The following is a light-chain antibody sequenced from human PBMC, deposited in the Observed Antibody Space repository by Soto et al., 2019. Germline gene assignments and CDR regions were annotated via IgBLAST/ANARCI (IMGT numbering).Light chain of an antibody. V-gene: IGLV3-1*01. Sequence: SYELPQPPSMSVSPGQTASITCSGDKLGDKYVCWYQQKPGQSPVLVIYQDTKRPSGIPQRFSGSNSGNTATLTISGTQAMDEADYYCQTWDGSTVVFAGGTKLTVL. CDR2: QDT. J-gene: IGLJ2*01. CDR3: QTWDGSTVV. CDR1: KLGDKY.